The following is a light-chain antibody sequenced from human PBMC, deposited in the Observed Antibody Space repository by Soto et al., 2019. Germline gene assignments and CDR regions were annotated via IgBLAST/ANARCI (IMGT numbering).Light chain of an antibody. J-gene: IGKJ1*01. V-gene: IGKV3D-15*01. CDR1: QSVSSN. CDR3: QQYHSWPPRT. CDR2: GVY. Sequence: EIVMTQSPTILSGSPGERATLSCRASQSVSSNLAWYQQKPGQAPRLLIYGVYTRAPGIPARFSGSGSGTEFTLTISSLQSEDFAVYYCQQYHSWPPRTLGQGTRVDIK.